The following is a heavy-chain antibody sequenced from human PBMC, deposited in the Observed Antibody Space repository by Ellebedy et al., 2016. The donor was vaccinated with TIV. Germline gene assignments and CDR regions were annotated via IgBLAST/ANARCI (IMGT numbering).Heavy chain of an antibody. Sequence: PGGSLRLSCAASGFTFSTYAMNWVRQGPGKGLEWVSTISDGGGSTYYGDSVKGRFTISRDNSKNTVYLQMNSLRAEDTAVYSCAKAPTGYSPYYFDYWGQGTLVTVSS. J-gene: IGHJ4*02. V-gene: IGHV3-23*01. D-gene: IGHD3-9*01. CDR3: AKAPTGYSPYYFDY. CDR2: ISDGGGST. CDR1: GFTFSTYA.